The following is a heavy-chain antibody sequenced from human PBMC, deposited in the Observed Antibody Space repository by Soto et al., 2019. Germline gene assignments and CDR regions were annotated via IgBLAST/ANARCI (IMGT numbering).Heavy chain of an antibody. V-gene: IGHV1-46*01. D-gene: IGHD6-19*01. Sequence: GASVKVSCKASGYTFTSYYMHWVRQAPGQGLEWMGIINPSGGSTSYAQKFQGRVTMTRDTSTSTVYMELSSLRSEDTAVYYCAKDDHSSGWINWFDPWGQGTLVTAPQ. CDR3: AKDDHSSGWINWFDP. J-gene: IGHJ5*02. CDR2: INPSGGST. CDR1: GYTFTSYY.